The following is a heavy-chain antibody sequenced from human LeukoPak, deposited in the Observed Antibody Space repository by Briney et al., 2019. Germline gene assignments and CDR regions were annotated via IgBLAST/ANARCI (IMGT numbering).Heavy chain of an antibody. CDR2: IIPIIGTA. CDR3: AVIVVVPAATSTNWFDP. D-gene: IGHD2-2*01. CDR1: GGTFSSYA. Sequence: VASVKVSCKASGGTFSSYAISWVRQAPGQGLEWMGGIIPIIGTANYAQKFQGRVTITADESTSTAYMELSSLRSEDTAVYYCAVIVVVPAATSTNWFDPWGQGTLVTVSS. V-gene: IGHV1-69*01. J-gene: IGHJ5*02.